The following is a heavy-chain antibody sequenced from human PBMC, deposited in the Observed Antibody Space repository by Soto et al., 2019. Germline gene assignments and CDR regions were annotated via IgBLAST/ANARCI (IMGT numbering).Heavy chain of an antibody. CDR3: ARGDYDFWSGYYTRDSDNYYMDV. J-gene: IGHJ6*03. V-gene: IGHV1-8*01. Sequence: ASVKVSCKASGYTFTSYDINWVRQATGQGLEWMGWMNPNSGNTGYAQKFQGRVTMTRNTSISTAYMELSSLRSEDTAVYYCARGDYDFWSGYYTRDSDNYYMDVWGKGTTVTVSS. CDR1: GYTFTSYD. CDR2: MNPNSGNT. D-gene: IGHD3-3*01.